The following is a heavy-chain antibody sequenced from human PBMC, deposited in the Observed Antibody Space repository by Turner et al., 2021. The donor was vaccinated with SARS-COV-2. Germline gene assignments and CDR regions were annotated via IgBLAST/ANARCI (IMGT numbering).Heavy chain of an antibody. D-gene: IGHD1-1*01. CDR2: ISVTGGT. J-gene: IGHJ6*02. CDR1: GGSISSDY. V-gene: IGHV4-4*07. Sequence: QVQLQESGPGLVKPSETLSLTCSVSGGSISSDYWSWIRQPAGKGLEWIGRISVTGGTNYNPSLNSRLSMSVDTSKNQVSLTLTSVTAADTAIYYCARHQGSTSGYDHGMNVWGQGTAVIVSS. CDR3: ARHQGSTSGYDHGMNV.